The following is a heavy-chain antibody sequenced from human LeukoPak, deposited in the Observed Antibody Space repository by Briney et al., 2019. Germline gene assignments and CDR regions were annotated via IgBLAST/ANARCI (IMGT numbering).Heavy chain of an antibody. D-gene: IGHD6-19*01. V-gene: IGHV3-23*01. Sequence: GGSLRPSCAASGFTFSSYAMSWVRQAPGKGLEWVSAISGSGGSTYYADSVKGRFTISRDNSKNTLYLQMNSLRAEDTAVYYCAKESRGRKAVALRWFDPWGQGTLATVSS. CDR1: GFTFSSYA. CDR2: ISGSGGST. CDR3: AKESRGRKAVALRWFDP. J-gene: IGHJ5*02.